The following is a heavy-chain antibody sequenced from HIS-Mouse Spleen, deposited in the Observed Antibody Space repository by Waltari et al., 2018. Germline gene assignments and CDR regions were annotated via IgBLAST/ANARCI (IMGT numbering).Heavy chain of an antibody. J-gene: IGHJ4*02. CDR3: ARGLAARFDY. V-gene: IGHV4-34*01. Sequence: QVQLQQWGAGLLKPSETLSLTCAVYGGSFSGYYWSWIRQPPGKGLAWIGELNHSGSTNYNPSLKSRVTISVDTSKNQFSLKLSSVTAADTAVYYCARGLAARFDYWGQGTLVTVSS. D-gene: IGHD6-6*01. CDR1: GGSFSGYY. CDR2: LNHSGST.